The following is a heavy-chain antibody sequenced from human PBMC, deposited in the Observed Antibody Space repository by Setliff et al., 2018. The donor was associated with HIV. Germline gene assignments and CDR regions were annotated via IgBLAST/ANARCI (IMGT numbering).Heavy chain of an antibody. D-gene: IGHD1-1*01. Sequence: SETLSLTCGVYGGSFSGYYWTWIRQPPGKGLQWIGEINEGGNTNYDPSLKSRVTMSVDTSKNQISLRLISLTAAATAVYYCARNSQKGIQPLLLASWGPGTLVTVSS. CDR1: GGSFSGYY. CDR2: INEGGNT. J-gene: IGHJ4*02. CDR3: ARNSQKGIQPLLLAS. V-gene: IGHV4-34*01.